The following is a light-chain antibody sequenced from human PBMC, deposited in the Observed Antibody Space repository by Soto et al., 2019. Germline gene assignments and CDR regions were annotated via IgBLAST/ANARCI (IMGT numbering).Light chain of an antibody. CDR1: QSVSSN. Sequence: ERVMTQSPATLSVSPGERATLSCRASQSVSSNLAWFQHKPGQAPRLHIYGASTRATGVPARFSGSGSGTEFTLTITSLQSEDFAVYYCQQYDDWGTYGPGTKVEIE. J-gene: IGKJ1*01. CDR2: GAS. V-gene: IGKV3-15*01. CDR3: QQYDDWGT.